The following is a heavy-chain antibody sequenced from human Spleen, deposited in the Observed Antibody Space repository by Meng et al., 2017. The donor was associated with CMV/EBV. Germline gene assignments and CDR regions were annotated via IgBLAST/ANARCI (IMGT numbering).Heavy chain of an antibody. Sequence: STSYYWGWIRQTPGKGLEWNGSIYYSGCTYYNPSLKSRVTISVDTSKNQFSLKLSSVTAADTAVYYCASPSYFGVVTPYYYYGMDVWGQGTTVTVSS. V-gene: IGHV4-39*07. CDR2: IYYSGCT. J-gene: IGHJ6*02. D-gene: IGHD3-3*01. CDR1: STSYY. CDR3: ASPSYFGVVTPYYYYGMDV.